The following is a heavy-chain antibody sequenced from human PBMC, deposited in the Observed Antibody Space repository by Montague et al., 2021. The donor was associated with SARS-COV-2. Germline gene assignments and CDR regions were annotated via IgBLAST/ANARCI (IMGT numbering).Heavy chain of an antibody. CDR2: TYYRSKWYS. CDR1: GDSVSSNSVA. V-gene: IGHV6-1*01. D-gene: IGHD6-19*01. J-gene: IGHJ4*02. CDR3: VRYSGWFYFDF. Sequence: CAISGDSVSSNSVAWSWIRLSPSRGREWLGRTYYRSKWYSDYAPXVRGRLTVNPDASKNEFSLELNYVTPEDTAVYYCVRYSGWFYFDFWGQGTLVTVSS.